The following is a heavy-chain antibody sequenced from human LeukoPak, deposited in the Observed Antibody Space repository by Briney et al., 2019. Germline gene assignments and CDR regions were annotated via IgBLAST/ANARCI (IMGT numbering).Heavy chain of an antibody. CDR2: IYYSGST. CDR1: GGSISSSSYY. Sequence: SETLSLTCTVSGGSISSSSYYWGWIRQPPGKGLEWIGSIYYSGSTCYNPSLKSRVTISVDTSKNQFSLKLSSVTAADTAVYYCARDRRHDYVWGSYRLEYYMDVWGKGTTVTVSS. V-gene: IGHV4-39*07. D-gene: IGHD3-16*02. CDR3: ARDRRHDYVWGSYRLEYYMDV. J-gene: IGHJ6*03.